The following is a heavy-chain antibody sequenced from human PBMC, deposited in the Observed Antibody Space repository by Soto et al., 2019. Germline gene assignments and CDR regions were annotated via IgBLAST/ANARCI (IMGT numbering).Heavy chain of an antibody. Sequence: EVQLLESGGGLVQPGGSLRLSCAASGFTFSSYAMSWVRQAPGKGLEWVSGISGRGSSRTYYVDSVKGRFTISRDNSKNTLYLQMNSLRAEDTAVYYCAKYCSGGSCYVLSDWGQGTLVTVSS. J-gene: IGHJ4*02. D-gene: IGHD2-15*01. CDR1: GFTFSSYA. CDR2: ISGRGSSRT. V-gene: IGHV3-23*01. CDR3: AKYCSGGSCYVLSD.